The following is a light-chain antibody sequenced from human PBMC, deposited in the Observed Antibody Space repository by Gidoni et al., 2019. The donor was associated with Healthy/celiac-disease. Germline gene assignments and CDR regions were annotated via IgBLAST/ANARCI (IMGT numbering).Light chain of an antibody. V-gene: IGKV3-15*01. J-gene: IGKJ2*02. Sequence: ELVMTPSPATLALSPGERATLSCRASQSVSSYLAWYQQKPGQAPRLLIYGASTRATGIPDRFSGSGSGTEFTLTISSLQSEDFAVYYCQQYNNWPRTFGQXTKLEIK. CDR2: GAS. CDR1: QSVSSY. CDR3: QQYNNWPRT.